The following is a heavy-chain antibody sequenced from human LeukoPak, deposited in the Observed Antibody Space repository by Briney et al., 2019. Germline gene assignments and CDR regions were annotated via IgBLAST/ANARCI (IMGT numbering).Heavy chain of an antibody. CDR3: ARHGDVRYFDWLKDGFDY. J-gene: IGHJ4*02. V-gene: IGHV4-4*09. CDR2: IYNSGIT. D-gene: IGHD3-9*01. CDR1: GGSISSYY. Sequence: TSETLSLTCTVFGGSISSYYWSWIRKPPGKGLEWIGYIYNSGITNKNPFLKSRVTISGDTSKNQFSLKLSSVTAADTAVYYCARHGDVRYFDWLKDGFDYWGQGTLVTVSS.